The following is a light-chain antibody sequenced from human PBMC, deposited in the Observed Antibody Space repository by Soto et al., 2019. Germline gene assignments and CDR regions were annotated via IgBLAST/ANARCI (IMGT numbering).Light chain of an antibody. V-gene: IGKV1-39*01. J-gene: IGKJ1*01. CDR3: QQSFSTLGWT. CDR2: AAS. CDR1: QSISTY. Sequence: RMPPFSSSLSATVGGRVTLTFREGQSISTYLNWYQQKSGKAPKLLISAASSLESGVPLRFSGSGSGTDFTLTISSLQPEDFATYYCQQSFSTLGWTFGQGTKVDIK.